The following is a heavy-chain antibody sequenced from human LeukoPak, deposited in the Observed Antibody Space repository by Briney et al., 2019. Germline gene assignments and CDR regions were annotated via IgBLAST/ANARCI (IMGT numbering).Heavy chain of an antibody. D-gene: IGHD4-11*01. J-gene: IGHJ4*02. CDR3: ARGLDYSNSLGF. V-gene: IGHV3-30*03. CDR1: GFTFSSYG. CDR2: ISYDGSNK. Sequence: GGSLRLSCAASGFTFSSYGMHWVRQAPGKGLEWVAVISYDGSNKYYADSVKGRFTISRDNSKNTLYLQMNSLRAEDTAVYYCARGLDYSNSLGFWGQGTLVTVSS.